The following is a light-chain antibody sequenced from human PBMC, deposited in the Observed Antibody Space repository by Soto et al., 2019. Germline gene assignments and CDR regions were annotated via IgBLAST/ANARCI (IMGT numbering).Light chain of an antibody. Sequence: EIVMTQSPATLSVSPGEGATISCRASRSVDSNLAWYQQKPGQATRLLIYGASTRATGVPGRFSGSGSGTEFTLTISSLQSEDFAVYYCQQYDNWPPITFGQGTRLEIK. V-gene: IGKV3-15*01. J-gene: IGKJ5*01. CDR2: GAS. CDR1: RSVDSN. CDR3: QQYDNWPPIT.